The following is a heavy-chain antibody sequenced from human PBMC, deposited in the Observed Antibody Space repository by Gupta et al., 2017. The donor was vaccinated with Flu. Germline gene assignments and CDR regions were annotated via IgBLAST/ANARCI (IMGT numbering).Heavy chain of an antibody. D-gene: IGHD3-10*01. J-gene: IGHJ4*02. Sequence: EVQLVESGGGWVQPGRSLRLSCEASGFPFDDYPMHWVRQAPGKGLEWVAGISWNSGTIQYADSVKGRFIISRDNAKNALYLQMNSLRIEDTAFYYCAKDMSYYYALNYFHYWGQGTLVTVSS. CDR2: ISWNSGTI. CDR1: GFPFDDYP. V-gene: IGHV3-9*01. CDR3: AKDMSYYYALNYFHY.